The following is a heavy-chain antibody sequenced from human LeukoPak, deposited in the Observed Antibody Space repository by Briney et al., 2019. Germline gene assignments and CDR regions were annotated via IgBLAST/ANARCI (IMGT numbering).Heavy chain of an antibody. CDR2: IIPIFGTA. CDR3: ARGVPAAIAFDI. Sequence: SVKVSCKAFGGTFSSYAISWVRQAPGQGLEWMGGIIPIFGTANYAQKFQGRVTITTDESTSTAYMELSSLRSEDTAVYYCARGVPAAIAFDIWGQGTMVTVSS. CDR1: GGTFSSYA. D-gene: IGHD2-2*01. V-gene: IGHV1-69*05. J-gene: IGHJ3*02.